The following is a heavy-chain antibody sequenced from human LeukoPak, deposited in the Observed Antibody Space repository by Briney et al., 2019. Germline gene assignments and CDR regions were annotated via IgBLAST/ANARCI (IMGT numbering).Heavy chain of an antibody. CDR1: GFTFSNYA. CDR2: ISDGAGTT. CDR3: AKGLGNSGYDCLDY. Sequence: PGGSLRLSCGASGFTFSNYAVSWVRQAPGKGLEWVSTISDGAGTTYYADSVKGRFTISRDNSKNTLYLQMNGLRAEDTAIYYCAKGLGNSGYDCLDYWGQGTLVTVSS. D-gene: IGHD5-12*01. V-gene: IGHV3-23*01. J-gene: IGHJ4*02.